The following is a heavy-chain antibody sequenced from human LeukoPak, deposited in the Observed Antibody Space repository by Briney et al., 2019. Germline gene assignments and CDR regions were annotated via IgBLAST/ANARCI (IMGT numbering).Heavy chain of an antibody. D-gene: IGHD2-15*01. CDR1: GFTFSNYW. CDR3: AREIGGENSY. Sequence: GGSLRLSCEVSGFTFSNYWMTWVRQAPGKGLEWVANIKQDGSVKYYVDSVKGRFTISRDNAKSSLYLQMNSLRAEDTAVYYCAREIGGENSYWGQGTLVTVSS. V-gene: IGHV3-7*03. J-gene: IGHJ4*02. CDR2: IKQDGSVK.